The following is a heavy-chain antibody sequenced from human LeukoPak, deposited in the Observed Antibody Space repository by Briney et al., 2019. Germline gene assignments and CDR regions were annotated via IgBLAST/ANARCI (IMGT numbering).Heavy chain of an antibody. Sequence: PGGSLRLSCTASGLTLIGYTMNWVRQAPGGGLEWVSSVTSGSVYIYYADSVKGRFTISRDSATNSLYLQMNSLIVEDTGVYYCAKEGDATAAAGMGGFDLWGQGTMVTVSS. CDR2: VTSGSVYI. V-gene: IGHV3-21*01. D-gene: IGHD6-13*01. CDR3: AKEGDATAAAGMGGFDL. CDR1: GLTLIGYT. J-gene: IGHJ3*01.